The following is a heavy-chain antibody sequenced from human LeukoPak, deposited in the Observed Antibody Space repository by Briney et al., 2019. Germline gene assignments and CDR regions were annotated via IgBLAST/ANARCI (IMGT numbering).Heavy chain of an antibody. J-gene: IGHJ5*02. Sequence: ASVKVSCKASGDTFTSYYMHWVRQAPGQGPEWMGIINPSSGSTSYAQKFQGRVTMTRDMSTSTVYMELSSLKSEDTAAYYCARRGLRGSSGYYNWFDPWGQGTLVTVSS. CDR2: INPSSGST. CDR3: ARRGLRGSSGYYNWFDP. D-gene: IGHD3-22*01. V-gene: IGHV1-46*01. CDR1: GDTFTSYY.